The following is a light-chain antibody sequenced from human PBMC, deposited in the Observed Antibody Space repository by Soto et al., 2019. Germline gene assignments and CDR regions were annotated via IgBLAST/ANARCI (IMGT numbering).Light chain of an antibody. J-gene: IGLJ3*02. CDR1: SSDVGGHNS. CDR2: DVN. Sequence: QSALTQPASVSGSPGQSITISCTGTSSDVGGHNSVSWYQQYPGKVPKLMLYDVNNRPSGVSDRFSGSKSGNTASLTISGLQAEDEAGYYCSSYTDSSTVVFGGGTQLTVL. V-gene: IGLV2-14*01. CDR3: SSYTDSSTVV.